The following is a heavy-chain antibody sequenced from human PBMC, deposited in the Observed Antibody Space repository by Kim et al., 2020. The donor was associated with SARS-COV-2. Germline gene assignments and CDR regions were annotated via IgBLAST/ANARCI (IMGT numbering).Heavy chain of an antibody. V-gene: IGHV3-53*01. Sequence: GGSLRLSCAASGFTVSSNYMSWVRQAPGKGLEWVSVIYSGGTTYYADSVKGRFTISRDNSKNTLYLQMNSLRTEDTAVYYCAIPSRGGNSAMDYWGLGTLVTVSS. CDR2: IYSGGTT. J-gene: IGHJ4*02. CDR3: AIPSRGGNSAMDY. D-gene: IGHD4-4*01. CDR1: GFTVSSNY.